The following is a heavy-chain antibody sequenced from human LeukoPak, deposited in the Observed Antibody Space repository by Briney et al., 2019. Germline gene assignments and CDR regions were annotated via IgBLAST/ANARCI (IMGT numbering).Heavy chain of an antibody. D-gene: IGHD3/OR15-3a*01. Sequence: SETLSLTCTVSGGSISSYYWSWIRQPPGKGLEWIGEINHSGSTNYNPSLKSRVTISVDTSKNQFSLKLSSVTAADTAVYYCARQTGSGLFILPGGQGTLVTVSS. CDR2: INHSGST. CDR1: GGSISSYY. V-gene: IGHV4-34*01. J-gene: IGHJ4*02. CDR3: ARQTGSGLFILP.